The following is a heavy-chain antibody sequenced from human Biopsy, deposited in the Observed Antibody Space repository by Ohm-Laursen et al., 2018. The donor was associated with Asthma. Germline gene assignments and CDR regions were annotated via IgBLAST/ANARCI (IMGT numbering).Heavy chain of an antibody. Sequence: AASVKVSCNAPGGTFSNFAISWVRQAPGQGLEWLGGIMTVSGTTNYAQKFRGRVTITADESTSTAYMEVTSLRSEDTAVYYCARCQVGYSSGWSLLLKKIYYSGMDVWGQGTAVTVSS. CDR2: IMTVSGTT. V-gene: IGHV1-69*13. CDR3: ARCQVGYSSGWSLLLKKIYYSGMDV. CDR1: GGTFSNFA. J-gene: IGHJ6*02. D-gene: IGHD6-19*01.